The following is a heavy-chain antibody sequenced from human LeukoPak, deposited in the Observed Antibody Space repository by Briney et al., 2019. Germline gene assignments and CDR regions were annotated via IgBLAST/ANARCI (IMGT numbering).Heavy chain of an antibody. CDR1: AFTFSSYG. V-gene: IGHV3-30*02. CDR3: AKELHDSSGYLYYFDY. J-gene: IGHJ4*02. D-gene: IGHD3-22*01. Sequence: GGSLRLSCAASAFTFSSYGMHWVRQAPGKGLEWVAFIRYDGSNKYYADSVKGRFTISRDNSKNTLYLQMNSLRAEDTAVYYCAKELHDSSGYLYYFDYWGQGTLVTVSS. CDR2: IRYDGSNK.